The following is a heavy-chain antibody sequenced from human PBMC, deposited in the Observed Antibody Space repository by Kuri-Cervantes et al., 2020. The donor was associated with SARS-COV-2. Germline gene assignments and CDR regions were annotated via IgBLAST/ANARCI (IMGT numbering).Heavy chain of an antibody. CDR3: AQDVSSSWPGSNYYGMDV. Sequence: GESLKISCAASGFTVSSNYMSWVRQAPGKGLEWVSVIYSGGSTYYADSVKGRFTISRDNSKNTLYLQMNSLRAEDTAVYYCAQDVSSSWPGSNYYGMDVWGQGTTVTVSS. CDR1: GFTVSSNY. J-gene: IGHJ6*02. CDR2: IYSGGST. V-gene: IGHV3-53*01. D-gene: IGHD6-13*01.